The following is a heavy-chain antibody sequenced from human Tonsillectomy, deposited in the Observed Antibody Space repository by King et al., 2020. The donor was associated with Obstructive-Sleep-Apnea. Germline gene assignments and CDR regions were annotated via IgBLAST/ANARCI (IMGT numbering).Heavy chain of an antibody. CDR1: RFTFSSHV. J-gene: IGHJ6*02. CDR2: ISGSGGST. Sequence: QLVQSGGGLVQPGGSLRLSCAASRFTFSSHVMSWVRQAPGKGLEWVSGISGSGGSTYYADSVKGRFTISRDNSKNTLYLQMNSLRAEDTAVYYCVKGSSISGYYYGVDVWGQGTTVTVSS. CDR3: VKGSSISGYYYGVDV. V-gene: IGHV3-23*04. D-gene: IGHD2-21*01.